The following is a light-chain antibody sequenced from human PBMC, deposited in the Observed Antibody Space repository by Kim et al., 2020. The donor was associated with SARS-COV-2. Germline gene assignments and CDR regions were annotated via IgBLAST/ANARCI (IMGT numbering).Light chain of an antibody. V-gene: IGLV2-23*01. CDR2: DDT. Sequence: QSALTQPASVSGSPGQSITISCTGTSSDVGSYNLVSWFQQHPGKTPSLIIYDDTKRPSGISDRFSGSKSGNTASLTISGLQPEDEADYYCCSYARGDILIFGGGIQLTVL. J-gene: IGLJ2*01. CDR1: SSDVGSYNL. CDR3: CSYARGDILI.